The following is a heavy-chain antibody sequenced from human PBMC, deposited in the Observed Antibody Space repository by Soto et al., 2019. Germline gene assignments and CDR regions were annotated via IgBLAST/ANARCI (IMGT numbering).Heavy chain of an antibody. V-gene: IGHV4-59*01. D-gene: IGHD6-13*01. CDR3: ARFKQQLASYYYYYYMDV. J-gene: IGHJ6*03. Sequence: PSETLSLTCTVSGGSISSYYWSWIRQPPGKGLEWIGYIYYSGSTNYNPSLKSRVTISVDTSKNQFSLKLSSVTAADTAVYYCARFKQQLASYYYYYYMDVWGKGTTVTSP. CDR1: GGSISSYY. CDR2: IYYSGST.